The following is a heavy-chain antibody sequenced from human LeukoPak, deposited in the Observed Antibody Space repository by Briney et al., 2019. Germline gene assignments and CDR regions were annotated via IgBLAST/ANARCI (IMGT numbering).Heavy chain of an antibody. Sequence: ASVKVSCKASVDSFIGYYVHWVRQAPGQGLEWVGWINPHLGGTDYAPKLQGRVTLTTDTSTTTAYMELRSLASDDTAMYYCARYNSNDMGFDYWGQGTLLIVSS. CDR1: VDSFIGYY. CDR2: INPHLGGT. J-gene: IGHJ4*02. CDR3: ARYNSNDMGFDY. D-gene: IGHD1-20*01. V-gene: IGHV1-2*02.